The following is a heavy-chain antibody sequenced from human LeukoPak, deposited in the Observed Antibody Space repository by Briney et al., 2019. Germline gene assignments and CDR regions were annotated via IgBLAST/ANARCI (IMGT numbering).Heavy chain of an antibody. Sequence: PGGSLRLSCAASGFTFSSYGIHCVRQAPGKGLEWVAFIRYDGSNKYYADSVKGRFTISRDNSKNTLYLQMNSLRAEDTAVYYCAKDPKIVGIAARPDYFDYWGQGTLVTVSS. J-gene: IGHJ4*02. CDR3: AKDPKIVGIAARPDYFDY. V-gene: IGHV3-30*02. D-gene: IGHD6-6*01. CDR1: GFTFSSYG. CDR2: IRYDGSNK.